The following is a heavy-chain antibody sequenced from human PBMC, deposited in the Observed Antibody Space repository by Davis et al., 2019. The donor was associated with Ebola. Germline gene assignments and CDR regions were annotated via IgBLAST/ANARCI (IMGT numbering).Heavy chain of an antibody. CDR2: IKSKTDGGTT. CDR3: TTLPENCSGGSCYPFYYYYGMDV. CDR1: GFTFSNAW. J-gene: IGHJ6*02. V-gene: IGHV3-15*01. D-gene: IGHD2-15*01. Sequence: GESLKISCAASGFTFSNAWMSWVRQAPGKGLEWVGRIKSKTDGGTTDYAAPVKGRFTISRDDSKNTLYLQMNSLKTEDTAVYYCTTLPENCSGGSCYPFYYYYGMDVWGQGTTVTVSS.